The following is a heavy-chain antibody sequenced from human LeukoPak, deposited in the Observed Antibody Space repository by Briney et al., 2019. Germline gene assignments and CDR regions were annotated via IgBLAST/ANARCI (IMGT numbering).Heavy chain of an antibody. D-gene: IGHD2-15*01. J-gene: IGHJ4*02. CDR3: ARGQGLLQRYYFDY. CDR2: IWYDGSNK. V-gene: IGHV3-33*01. Sequence: GGSLRLSCAASGFTFSNYGMHWVRQAPGKGLEWVAIIWYDGSNKYYADSVKGRFTISRDNAENSLFLQMNSLRAEDTAVYYCARGQGLLQRYYFDYWGQGTLVTVSS. CDR1: GFTFSNYG.